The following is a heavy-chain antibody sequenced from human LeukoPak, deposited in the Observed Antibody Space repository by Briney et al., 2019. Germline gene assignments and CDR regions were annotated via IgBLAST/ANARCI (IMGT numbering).Heavy chain of an antibody. D-gene: IGHD6-19*01. CDR1: GYRFTSYW. J-gene: IGHJ4*02. Sequence: GESLQISCKGSGYRFTSYWIGWVRRMPGKGLEWMGIIYPGDSNTRYSPSFQGQVTISADESISTAYLQWSSLRASDTAMYYCVRRGIEVAGIDYWGQGTLVTVSS. CDR2: IYPGDSNT. V-gene: IGHV5-51*01. CDR3: VRRGIEVAGIDY.